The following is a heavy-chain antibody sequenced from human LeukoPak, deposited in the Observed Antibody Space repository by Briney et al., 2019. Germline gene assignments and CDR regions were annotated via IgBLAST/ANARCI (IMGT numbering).Heavy chain of an antibody. CDR2: ISAYNGNT. V-gene: IGHV1-18*01. D-gene: IGHD2-2*01. J-gene: IGHJ5*02. CDR1: GYTFTSYG. Sequence: ASVKVSCKASGYTFTSYGISWVRQAPGQGLEWMGWISAYNGNTNYAQKLQGRVTMTTDTSTSTAYMELSSLRSEDTAVYYCARVHCSSTSCHNWFDPWGQGTLVTVSS. CDR3: ARVHCSSTSCHNWFDP.